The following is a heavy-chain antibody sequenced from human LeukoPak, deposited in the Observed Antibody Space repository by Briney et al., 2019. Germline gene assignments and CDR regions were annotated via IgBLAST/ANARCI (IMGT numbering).Heavy chain of an antibody. D-gene: IGHD1-26*01. CDR2: ISGSAYNT. CDR3: AKHSGSYFIYYVDS. J-gene: IGHJ4*02. Sequence: EGSLRLSCAASGFTFSSYGMSWVRQAPGKGLEWVSTISGSAYNTYYADSVKGRFTISRDSSANTLYLQMNSLRAEDTALYYCAKHSGSYFIYYVDSWGQGTLVTVSS. V-gene: IGHV3-23*01. CDR1: GFTFSSYG.